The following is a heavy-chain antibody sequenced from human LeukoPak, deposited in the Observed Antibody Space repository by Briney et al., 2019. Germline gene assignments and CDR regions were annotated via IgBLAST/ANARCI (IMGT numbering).Heavy chain of an antibody. J-gene: IGHJ4*02. Sequence: GASVKVSCKASGYTFTSYYMHWVRQAPGQGLEWMGIINPSGGSTSYAQKFQGRVTMTRDMSTSTVYMELSSLRYEDTAVYYCARDGYCSSTSCYQLDYWGQGTLVTVSS. CDR2: INPSGGST. V-gene: IGHV1-46*01. CDR1: GYTFTSYY. CDR3: ARDGYCSSTSCYQLDY. D-gene: IGHD2-2*03.